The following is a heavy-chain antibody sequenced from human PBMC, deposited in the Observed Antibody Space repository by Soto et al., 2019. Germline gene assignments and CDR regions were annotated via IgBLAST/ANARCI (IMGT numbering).Heavy chain of an antibody. CDR2: IWYDGSKK. CDR3: ARELLYGSGSRNFHYYGMDV. V-gene: IGHV3-33*01. Sequence: GGSLRIASAASGIKLRSYGMHWVRQAPGKGLEWVAVIWYDGSKKYYVDSVKGRFTISRDNSNNTLYLQMNSLRAEDTGVYYCARELLYGSGSRNFHYYGMDVWGQGTTVTVSS. CDR1: GIKLRSYG. J-gene: IGHJ6*02. D-gene: IGHD3-10*01.